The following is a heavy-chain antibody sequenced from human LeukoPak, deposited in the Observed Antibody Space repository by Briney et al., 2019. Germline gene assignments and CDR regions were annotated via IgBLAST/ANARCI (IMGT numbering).Heavy chain of an antibody. V-gene: IGHV3-7*03. Sequence: GRSLRLSCAAAGFIFSNYWMGWVRQAPGKGLESFANIKTEGSEKYYGDSVKGRFSISRDNAKNSQYLQMNSLRAEDTAVYYCVSAVRGSSFAIRGQGTKVTVSS. D-gene: IGHD3-10*02. CDR2: IKTEGSEK. CDR1: GFIFSNYW. J-gene: IGHJ3*02. CDR3: VSAVRGSSFAI.